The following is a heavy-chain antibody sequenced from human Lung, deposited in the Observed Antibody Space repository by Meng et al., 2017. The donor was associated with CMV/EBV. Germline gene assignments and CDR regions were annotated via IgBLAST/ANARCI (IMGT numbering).Heavy chain of an antibody. D-gene: IGHD3-22*01. V-gene: IGHV1-3*04. CDR3: ARAGYDSSGYYPQPFDY. Sequence: QFKLVKSGTEVKKPGATVEVSCKASGYTFTSYAMNWVRQAPGQRLEWMGWINTGNGETKYSQKFQGRVTLTRDTSASTAYMELSSLRSEDTAVYYCARAGYDSSGYYPQPFDYWGQGTLVTVSS. CDR1: GYTFTSYA. CDR2: INTGNGET. J-gene: IGHJ4*02.